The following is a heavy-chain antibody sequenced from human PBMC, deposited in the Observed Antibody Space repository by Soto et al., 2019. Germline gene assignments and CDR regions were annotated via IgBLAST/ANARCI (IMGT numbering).Heavy chain of an antibody. V-gene: IGHV6-1*01. D-gene: IGHD1-26*01. CDR2: TYYRSKWYN. CDR3: ARAQPPVGASYYFDF. CDR1: GDSVSSNSAA. Sequence: SQTLSLTCVISGDSVSSNSAAWNWIRQSPSGGLEWLGRTYYRSKWYNEYAATVKGRININTDTSKNHFSLQLNFVTPDDTAIYYCARAQPPVGASYYFDFWGQGALVTVSS. J-gene: IGHJ4*02.